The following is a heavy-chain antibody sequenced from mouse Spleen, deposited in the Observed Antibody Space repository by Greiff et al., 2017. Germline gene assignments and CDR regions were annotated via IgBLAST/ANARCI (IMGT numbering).Heavy chain of an antibody. Sequence: EVKLVESGGGLVQPGGSRKLSCAASGFTFSSFGMHWVRQAPEKGLEWVTYISSGSSTIYYADTVKGRFTISRDNPKNTLFLQMTSLRSEDTAMYYCARRYGNYAFDYWGQGTTLTVSS. CDR3: ARRYGNYAFDY. CDR2: ISSGSSTI. D-gene: IGHD2-10*02. V-gene: IGHV5-17*02. CDR1: GFTFSSFG. J-gene: IGHJ2*01.